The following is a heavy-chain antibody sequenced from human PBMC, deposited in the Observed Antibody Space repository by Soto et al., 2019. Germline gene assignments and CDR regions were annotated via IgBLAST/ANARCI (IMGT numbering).Heavy chain of an antibody. D-gene: IGHD3-22*01. CDR2: ISIGSGSI. Sequence: EVHLVESGGGLVQPGGSLRVSCAACGFTFSNYAMNWVRQAPGKGLEWVSYISIGSGSIFYADSVKGRFTISRDDAKNSLYRQMNTLRDEDTAVYYCVRDDRWAFDFWGQGTMVTVSS. CDR3: VRDDRWAFDF. J-gene: IGHJ3*01. CDR1: GFTFSNYA. V-gene: IGHV3-48*02.